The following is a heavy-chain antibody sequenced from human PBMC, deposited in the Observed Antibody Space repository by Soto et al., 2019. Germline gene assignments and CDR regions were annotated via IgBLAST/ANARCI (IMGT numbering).Heavy chain of an antibody. CDR3: AKATGWVLADYYYYYGMDV. D-gene: IGHD2-2*03. J-gene: IGHJ6*02. CDR1: GFTFSSYA. CDR2: ISGSGGST. Sequence: GGSLRLSCAASGFTFSSYAMSWVRQAPGKGLEWVSAISGSGGSTYYADSVKGRFTISRDNSKNTLYLQMNSLRAEDTAVYYCAKATGWVLADYYYYYGMDVWGQGTTVTVSS. V-gene: IGHV3-23*01.